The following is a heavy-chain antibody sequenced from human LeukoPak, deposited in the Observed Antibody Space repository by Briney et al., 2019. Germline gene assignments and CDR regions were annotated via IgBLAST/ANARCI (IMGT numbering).Heavy chain of an antibody. CDR1: GYTFTGYY. Sequence: GASVKVSCKASGYTFTGYYMHWVRQAPGQGLEWMGWIKPNSGVTNYAQKFQGRVTMTRDTSISTAYMELRRLKSDDTAVYYCAREPLNYDPGSYYTRGGGRVARGYYYYYMDAWGEGTTVTISS. CDR3: AREPLNYDPGSYYTRGGGRVARGYYYYYMDA. D-gene: IGHD3-10*01. CDR2: IKPNSGVT. J-gene: IGHJ6*03. V-gene: IGHV1-2*02.